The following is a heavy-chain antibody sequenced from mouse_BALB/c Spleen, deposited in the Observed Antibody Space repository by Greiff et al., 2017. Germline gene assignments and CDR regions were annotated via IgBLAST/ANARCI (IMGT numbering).Heavy chain of an antibody. D-gene: IGHD2-10*02. V-gene: IGHV14-4*02. CDR2: IDPENGDT. Sequence: VQLQQSGAELVRSGASVKLSCTASGFNIKDYYMHWVKQRPEQGLEWIGWIDPENGDTEYDPKFQGKATMTADTSSNTAYLQLSSLTSEDSAVYYCARWLYGNYNYFDYWGQGTTLTVSS. J-gene: IGHJ2*01. CDR3: ARWLYGNYNYFDY. CDR1: GFNIKDYY.